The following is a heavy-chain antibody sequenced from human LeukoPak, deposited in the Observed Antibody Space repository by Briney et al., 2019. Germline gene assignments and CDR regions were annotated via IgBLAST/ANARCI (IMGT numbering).Heavy chain of an antibody. Sequence: SETLSLTCTVSGGSVSSDSYYWSGIRQPPGKGLECIGYIYYNGNTNYSPSLKSRVAISIDTSKNQFSLKLNSVTAADTAVYYCARSGFYGSHPFDYWGQGSLVTVSS. J-gene: IGHJ4*02. CDR3: ARSGFYGSHPFDY. V-gene: IGHV4-61*01. CDR2: IYYNGNT. CDR1: GGSVSSDSYY. D-gene: IGHD2/OR15-2a*01.